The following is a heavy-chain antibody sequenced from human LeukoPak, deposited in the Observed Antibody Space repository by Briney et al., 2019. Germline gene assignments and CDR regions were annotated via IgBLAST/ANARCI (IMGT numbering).Heavy chain of an antibody. CDR1: GVPFSNYY. J-gene: IGHJ4*02. Sequence: SETLSLTCAVSGVPFSNYYWSWVRQSPRQGLERIGEINHSGYTNYNPSLKSRVTMSIDTSKNQFSLKLTSVTAADAGVYYCTRAVAGHPDWGQGTLVTVSS. CDR2: INHSGYT. D-gene: IGHD6-19*01. V-gene: IGHV4-34*01. CDR3: TRAVAGHPD.